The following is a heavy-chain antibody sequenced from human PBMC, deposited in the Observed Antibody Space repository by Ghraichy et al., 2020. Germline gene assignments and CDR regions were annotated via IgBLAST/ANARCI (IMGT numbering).Heavy chain of an antibody. CDR2: ISNTGDIT. V-gene: IGHV3-23*01. Sequence: LSLTCAASGFTFSTYAMSWVRQAPGKGLEWVSGISNTGDITYYADSVKGRFTLSRDNSKNTLYLQMNSLRVEDTAVYYCAKTWGFRYFDYWGQGTLVTVSS. D-gene: IGHD3-16*01. CDR1: GFTFSTYA. J-gene: IGHJ4*02. CDR3: AKTWGFRYFDY.